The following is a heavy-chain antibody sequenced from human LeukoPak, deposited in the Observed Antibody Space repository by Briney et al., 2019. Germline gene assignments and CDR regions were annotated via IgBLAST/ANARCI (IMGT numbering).Heavy chain of an antibody. Sequence: ASVKVSCKTSGYTFTSGGISWVRQAPGQGLEWMGWIGTYKGNTNYAQMFQGRVTMTTDTSTSTAYMELKNLRSDDTAVYYCARTPGMVVVKTFYCMDVWGQGTTVTVSS. CDR2: IGTYKGNT. J-gene: IGHJ6*02. V-gene: IGHV1-18*01. D-gene: IGHD3-22*01. CDR3: ARTPGMVVVKTFYCMDV. CDR1: GYTFTSGG.